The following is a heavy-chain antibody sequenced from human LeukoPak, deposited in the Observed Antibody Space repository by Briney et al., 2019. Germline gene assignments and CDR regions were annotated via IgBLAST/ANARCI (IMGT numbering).Heavy chain of an antibody. V-gene: IGHV3-23*01. CDR3: ARRDASGWYSLDY. J-gene: IGHJ4*02. CDR1: GFNFGGYP. Sequence: PGGSLRLSCAASGFNFGGYPMSWVRQAPGKGLEWVASISSDTTGTYSADSVKGRFTISRDNSRSTLHLQMKNMRAEDTAVYLCARRDASGWYSLDYWGQGTLVTVSS. D-gene: IGHD6-19*01. CDR2: ISSDTTGT.